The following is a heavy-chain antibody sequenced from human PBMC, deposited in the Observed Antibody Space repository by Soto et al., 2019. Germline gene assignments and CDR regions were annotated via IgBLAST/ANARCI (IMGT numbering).Heavy chain of an antibody. Sequence: ASVKVSCKVSGYTLTELSMHWVRQAPGKGLEWMGGFDPEDGETIYAQKFQGRVTMTEDTSTDTAYMELSSLRSEDTAVYYCAMGGVRQLVPNGYYYYYMDVWGKGTTVTVSS. CDR1: GYTLTELS. D-gene: IGHD6-6*01. CDR2: FDPEDGET. CDR3: AMGGVRQLVPNGYYYYYMDV. V-gene: IGHV1-24*01. J-gene: IGHJ6*03.